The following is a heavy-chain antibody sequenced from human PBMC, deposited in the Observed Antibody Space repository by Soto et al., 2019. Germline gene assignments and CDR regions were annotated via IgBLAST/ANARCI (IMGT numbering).Heavy chain of an antibody. CDR3: ARDPSGALPGFDH. J-gene: IGHJ5*02. D-gene: IGHD3-3*01. CDR2: ISGSGTSI. V-gene: IGHV3-21*01. CDR1: GFTFSRYT. Sequence: GSLRLSCAASGFTFSRYTMNWVRQAPGRGLEYVSSISGSGTSIYYADSMKGRFTISRDNAKNSLYLQINRLTADDTGLYYCARDPSGALPGFDHWGQGTPVTVSS.